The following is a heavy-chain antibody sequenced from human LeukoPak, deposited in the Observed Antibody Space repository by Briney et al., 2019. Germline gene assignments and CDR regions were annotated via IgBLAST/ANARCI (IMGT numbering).Heavy chain of an antibody. CDR1: GYTFTSYG. J-gene: IGHJ4*02. D-gene: IGHD5-12*01. V-gene: IGHV1-18*01. CDR2: ISAYNGNT. CDR3: ARAYDYRQTLDY. Sequence: ASVKVSCKASGYTFTSYGISWVRQAPGQGLEWMGWISAYNGNTNYAQKLQGRVTTTTDTSTSTAYMELRSLRSDDTAVYYCARAYDYRQTLDYWGQGTLVTVSS.